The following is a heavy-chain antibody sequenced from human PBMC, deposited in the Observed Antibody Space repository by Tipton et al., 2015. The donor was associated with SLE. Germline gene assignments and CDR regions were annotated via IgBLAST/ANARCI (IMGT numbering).Heavy chain of an antibody. CDR1: GFTVSSND. CDR3: ATRLPPIS. D-gene: IGHD3-3*02. V-gene: IGHV3-53*05. J-gene: IGHJ3*01. Sequence: SLRLSCAASGFTVSSNDINWVRQAPGKGLELEWDSLIYSSGSTHYADSVKGRFTISRDNSKNTVDLQMESLRDEDTAVYYCATRLPPISWGPGKMVPVSP. CDR2: IYSSGST.